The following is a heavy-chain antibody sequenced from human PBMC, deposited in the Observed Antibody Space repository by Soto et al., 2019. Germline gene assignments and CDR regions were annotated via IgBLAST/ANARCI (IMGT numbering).Heavy chain of an antibody. CDR1: GGSVSSVSYY. Sequence: QVQLQESGPGLVKPSETLSLTCTVSGGSVSSVSYYWSWIRQPPGKGLEWIGYIYYSGSTNYNPSLKSRVTISVDTSKNQFSLKLSSVTAADTAVYYCARASCSGGSCYSSRRYFDYWGQGTLVTVSS. V-gene: IGHV4-61*01. CDR2: IYYSGST. CDR3: ARASCSGGSCYSSRRYFDY. D-gene: IGHD2-15*01. J-gene: IGHJ4*02.